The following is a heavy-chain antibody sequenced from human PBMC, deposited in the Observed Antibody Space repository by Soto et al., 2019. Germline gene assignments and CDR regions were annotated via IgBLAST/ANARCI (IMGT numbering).Heavy chain of an antibody. D-gene: IGHD5-12*01. CDR3: ARDPRYSGYVLLGDY. Sequence: QVQLVESGGGVVQPGRSLRLSCAASGFTFSSYAMHWVRQAPGKGLEWVAVISYDGSNKYYADSVKGRFTISRDNSKNTLYLQMNSLRAEDTAVYYCARDPRYSGYVLLGDYWGQGTLVTVSS. V-gene: IGHV3-30-3*01. CDR2: ISYDGSNK. CDR1: GFTFSSYA. J-gene: IGHJ4*02.